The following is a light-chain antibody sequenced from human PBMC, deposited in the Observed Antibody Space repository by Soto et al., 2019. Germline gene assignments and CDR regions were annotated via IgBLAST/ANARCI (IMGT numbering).Light chain of an antibody. CDR2: GAS. CDR1: QSLSSTY. CDR3: QQYGSSALT. V-gene: IGKV3-20*01. J-gene: IGKJ4*01. Sequence: EIVLTQSPGTLSLSPGERATLSCRASQSLSSTYLAWYHQKPGQAPRLLIYGASTRATGIPARFSGSGSGTEFTLTISRLEPEDFAVYYCQQYGSSALTFGGGTKVDIK.